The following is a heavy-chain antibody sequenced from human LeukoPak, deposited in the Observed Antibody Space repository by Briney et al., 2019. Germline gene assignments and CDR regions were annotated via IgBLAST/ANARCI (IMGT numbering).Heavy chain of an antibody. J-gene: IGHJ4*02. Sequence: PGGSLRLSCEASGFTFSTFAMIWVRQPPGKGLEWVSSIFPSGGEIHYADSVRGRFTISRDNSKSTLSLQMNSLRAEDTAVYYCARAPTYGPGSSFDYWGQGTLVTVSS. CDR3: ARAPTYGPGSSFDY. CDR1: GFTFSTFA. V-gene: IGHV3-23*01. D-gene: IGHD3-10*01. CDR2: IFPSGGEI.